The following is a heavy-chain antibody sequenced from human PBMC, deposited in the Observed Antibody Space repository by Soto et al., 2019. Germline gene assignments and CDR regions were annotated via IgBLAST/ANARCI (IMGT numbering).Heavy chain of an antibody. CDR1: GYTFTGYY. D-gene: IGHD6-19*01. V-gene: IGHV1-2*04. J-gene: IGHJ4*02. CDR2: INPNSGGT. CDR3: ARDIGSGPQYYFDY. Sequence: QVQLVQSGAEVKKPGASVKVSCKASGYTFTGYYIHWVRQAPGQGLEWMGWINPNSGGTKYAKKFQGWVTMTRDTSISTAYMELRRLRSDDTAGYFCARDIGSGPQYYFDYWGQGTLVTVSS.